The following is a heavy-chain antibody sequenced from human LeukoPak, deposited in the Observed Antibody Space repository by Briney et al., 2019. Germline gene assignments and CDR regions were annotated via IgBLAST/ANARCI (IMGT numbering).Heavy chain of an antibody. Sequence: TGGSLRLSCAASGFSFSTYWMSWVRQAPGKGLEWVANIKQDGSEKYYVDSAKGRFTISRDNAKNSLYLQMNSLRAEDTAAYYCATDSGSSRPNFWGQGILVTVSS. D-gene: IGHD6-13*01. V-gene: IGHV3-7*01. CDR3: ATDSGSSRPNF. CDR1: GFSFSTYW. CDR2: IKQDGSEK. J-gene: IGHJ4*02.